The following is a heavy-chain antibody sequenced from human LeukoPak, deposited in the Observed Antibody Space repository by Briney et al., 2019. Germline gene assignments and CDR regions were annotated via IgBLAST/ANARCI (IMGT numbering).Heavy chain of an antibody. CDR1: GYTFTSYA. Sequence: ASVKVSCKASGYTFTSYAMNWVRQAPGQGLEWMGWINTNTGNPTYAQGFTGRFVFSLDTSVSAAYLQISSLKAEDTAVYYCARDPRLLWFGEFSSRINWFDPWGQGTLVTVSS. CDR2: INTNTGNP. J-gene: IGHJ5*02. D-gene: IGHD3-10*01. V-gene: IGHV7-4-1*02. CDR3: ARDPRLLWFGEFSSRINWFDP.